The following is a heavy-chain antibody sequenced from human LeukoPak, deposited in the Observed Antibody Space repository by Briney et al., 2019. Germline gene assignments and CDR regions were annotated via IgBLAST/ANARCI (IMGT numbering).Heavy chain of an antibody. V-gene: IGHV4-30-4*01. J-gene: IGHJ5*02. CDR2: MYYRGST. D-gene: IGHD3-22*01. Sequence: SETLSLTCTVSGGSISSGDYYWSWIRQPPGKGLEWIGYMYYRGSTYYNPSLKSRATISVDTSKNQFSLKLSSVTAADTAVYYCARPYYYDSRIDPWGQGTLVTVSS. CDR3: ARPYYYDSRIDP. CDR1: GGSISSGDYY.